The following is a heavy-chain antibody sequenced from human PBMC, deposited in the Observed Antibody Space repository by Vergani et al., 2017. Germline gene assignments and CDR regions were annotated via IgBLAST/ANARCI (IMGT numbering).Heavy chain of an antibody. V-gene: IGHV5-51*01. J-gene: IGHJ4*02. D-gene: IGHD1-1*01. CDR3: ARHTTYTDS. CDR2: IYPADSDT. CDR1: EYSFGNYW. Sequence: EVELVQSGPEMRKPGESLKISCKGSEYSFGNYWIGWVGQMPGKGLEWMGIIYPADSDTRYRPSFQAQVTISADKSISTAFLQWDSLKASDTALYYCARHTTYTDSWGQGTLVTVSS.